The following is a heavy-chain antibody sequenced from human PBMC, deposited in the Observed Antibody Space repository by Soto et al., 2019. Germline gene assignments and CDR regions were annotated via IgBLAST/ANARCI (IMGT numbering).Heavy chain of an antibody. D-gene: IGHD2-15*01. V-gene: IGHV1-69*05. CDR2: IIPIFGTA. CDR1: GGTFSSYA. CDR3: ARSVVVVASTPGAFDI. Sequence: QVQLVQSGAEVKKPGSSVKVSCKASGGTFSSYAISWVRQAPGQGLEWMGGIIPIFGTANYAQKFQGRVTITXXEXTXTAYMELRSLRSEDTAVYYCARSVVVVASTPGAFDIRGQGTMVTVSS. J-gene: IGHJ3*02.